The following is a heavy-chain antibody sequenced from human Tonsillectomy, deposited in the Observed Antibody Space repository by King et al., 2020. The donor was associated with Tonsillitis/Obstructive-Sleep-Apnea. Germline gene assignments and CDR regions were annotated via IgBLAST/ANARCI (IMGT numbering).Heavy chain of an antibody. D-gene: IGHD3-16*01. Sequence: VQLVESGGGLVKPGGSLRLSCAASGFTFNNAWMNWVRQVPGKGLEWVGHIKIKTDGGTTDYAAPVKGRFTISRDDSKTMLYLQMNSLQTEDTVVYYCHDRPRGRFWGSDYGGQAALVTVSS. CDR2: IKIKTDGGTT. J-gene: IGHJ4*02. CDR3: HDRPRGRFWGSDY. V-gene: IGHV3-15*07. CDR1: GFTFNNAW.